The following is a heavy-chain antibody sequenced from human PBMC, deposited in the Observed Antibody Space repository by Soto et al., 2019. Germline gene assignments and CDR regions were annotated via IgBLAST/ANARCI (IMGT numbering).Heavy chain of an antibody. CDR2: IRRKTNSYAT. Sequence: PGGSLRLSCAASGFTFSGYAIHWVRQASGRGLEWVDHIRRKTNSYATAYAASVKGRNTISRDDSKNTAYLQINSLKTEDTAVYYCAKNRMTGQAHYDFWGQGT. CDR1: GFTFSGYA. V-gene: IGHV3-73*01. CDR3: AKNRMTGQAHYDF. D-gene: IGHD3-9*01. J-gene: IGHJ4*02.